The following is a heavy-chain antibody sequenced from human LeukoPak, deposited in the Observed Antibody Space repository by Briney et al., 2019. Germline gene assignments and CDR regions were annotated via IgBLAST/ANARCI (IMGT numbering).Heavy chain of an antibody. CDR1: GFTFSSYA. Sequence: PGGSLRLSCAASGFTFSSYAMRWVRQAPGKGLEWVAVISYDGSNKYYADSVKGRFTISRDNTKNTLYLQMNSLRAEDTAVYYCARVLRPTPLRQPNDYWGQGTLVTVSS. CDR3: ARVLRPTPLRQPNDY. V-gene: IGHV3-30-3*01. CDR2: ISYDGSNK. D-gene: IGHD4-17*01. J-gene: IGHJ4*02.